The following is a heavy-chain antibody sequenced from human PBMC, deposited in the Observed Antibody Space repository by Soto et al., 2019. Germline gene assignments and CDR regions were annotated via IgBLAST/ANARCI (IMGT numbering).Heavy chain of an antibody. CDR2: ISSTTNYI. CDR3: ARDAGYYYYGMDV. CDR1: GFTFTRYS. V-gene: IGHV3-21*04. J-gene: IGHJ6*02. Sequence: NPGGSLRLSCAASGFTFTRYSMNWVRQAPGKGLEWVSSISSTTNYIYYGDSMKGRFTISRDNAKNSLYLQMNSLRAEDTAVYYCARDAGYYYYGMDVWGQGTTVTVSS.